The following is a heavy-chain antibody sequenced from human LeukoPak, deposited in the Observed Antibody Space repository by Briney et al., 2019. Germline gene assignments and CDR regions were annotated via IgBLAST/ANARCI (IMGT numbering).Heavy chain of an antibody. CDR2: ISSSSSYI. J-gene: IGHJ3*02. D-gene: IGHD3-22*01. Sequence: GGSLRLSCAASGFTFSSYSMNWVRQAPGKGLEWVSSISSSSSYIYYADSVKGRFTISRDNSKNTLYLQMNSLRAEDTAVYYCARDHHRRLYDSQARDTFDIWGQGTMVTVSS. V-gene: IGHV3-21*01. CDR3: ARDHHRRLYDSQARDTFDI. CDR1: GFTFSSYS.